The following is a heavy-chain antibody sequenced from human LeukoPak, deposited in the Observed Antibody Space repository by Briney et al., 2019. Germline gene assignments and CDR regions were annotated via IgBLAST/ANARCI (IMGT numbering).Heavy chain of an antibody. Sequence: GGSLRLSCAASGSTFSSYWMHWVRQAPGKGLVWVSRINSDGSSTSYADSVKGRFTISRDNAKNTLYLQMNSLRAEDTAVYYCARERFEGRILYNWFDPWGQGTLVTVSS. D-gene: IGHD2-15*01. CDR3: ARERFEGRILYNWFDP. J-gene: IGHJ5*02. CDR1: GSTFSSYW. CDR2: INSDGSST. V-gene: IGHV3-74*01.